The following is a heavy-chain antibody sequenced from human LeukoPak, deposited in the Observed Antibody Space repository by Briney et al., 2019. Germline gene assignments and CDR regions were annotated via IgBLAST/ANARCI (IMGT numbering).Heavy chain of an antibody. CDR2: INHSGST. Sequence: SETLSLTCAVYGGSFSDYYWSWIRQPPGKGLEWIGEINHSGSTNYNPSLKSRVTISVDTSKNQFSLKLSSVTAADTAVYYCARGRYRYSSSTSCLNWFDPWGQGTLVTVSS. V-gene: IGHV4-34*01. CDR3: ARGRYRYSSSTSCLNWFDP. J-gene: IGHJ5*02. CDR1: GGSFSDYY. D-gene: IGHD2-2*01.